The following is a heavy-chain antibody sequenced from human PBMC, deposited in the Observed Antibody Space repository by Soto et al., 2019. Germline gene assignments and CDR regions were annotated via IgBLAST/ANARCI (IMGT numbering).Heavy chain of an antibody. D-gene: IGHD2-15*01. J-gene: IGHJ6*02. Sequence: QVQLVESGGGVVQPGRSLRLSCAASGFTFSSYGMHWFRQAPGKGLEWVAVIWYDGSNKYYADSVKGRFTISRDNSKNTLYLQMNSLRAEDTAVYYCASEYCSGGSCYYYGMDVWGQGTTVTVSS. CDR1: GFTFSSYG. CDR2: IWYDGSNK. CDR3: ASEYCSGGSCYYYGMDV. V-gene: IGHV3-33*01.